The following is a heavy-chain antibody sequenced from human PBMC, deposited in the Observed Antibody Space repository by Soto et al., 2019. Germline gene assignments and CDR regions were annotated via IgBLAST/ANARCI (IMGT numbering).Heavy chain of an antibody. D-gene: IGHD6-19*01. J-gene: IGHJ6*02. CDR1: GFTFSSYG. Sequence: QVQLVESGGGVVQPGRSLRLSCAASGFTFSSYGMHWVRQAPGKGLEWVAVIWYDGSNKYYADSVKGRFTISRDNSKNTLYLQMNSRRAEDTAVYYCARDSSGGLGEYYYGMDVWGQGTTVTVSS. CDR3: ARDSSGGLGEYYYGMDV. V-gene: IGHV3-33*01. CDR2: IWYDGSNK.